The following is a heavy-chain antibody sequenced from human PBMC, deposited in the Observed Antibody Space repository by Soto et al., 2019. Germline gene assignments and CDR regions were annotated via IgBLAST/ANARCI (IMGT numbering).Heavy chain of an antibody. CDR2: IYHSGST. Sequence: QVQLQESGPGQVKPSQTLSLTCTVFGDTISSAGYYWSWIRQHQGKGLEWIGYIYHSGSTSSNPSLKSRLSMSVDTSKNQSSLSLRSVTAADTAVYYCARSTASRPVDYWGQGTLVTVSS. D-gene: IGHD6-6*01. CDR1: GDTISSAGYY. CDR3: ARSTASRPVDY. V-gene: IGHV4-31*03. J-gene: IGHJ4*02.